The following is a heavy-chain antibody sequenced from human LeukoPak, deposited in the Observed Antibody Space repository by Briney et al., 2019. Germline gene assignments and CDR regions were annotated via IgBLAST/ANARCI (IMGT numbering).Heavy chain of an antibody. J-gene: IGHJ4*02. Sequence: GGSLRLSCAASGFTFSSYAMSWVRQAPGKGLNWVSAISGSGGSTYYADSVKGRFTISRDNSKNTLYLQVNSLRAEDTAVYYCAKASHYDNSGYQYYFDYWGQGTPVTVSS. CDR3: AKASHYDNSGYQYYFDY. CDR2: ISGSGGST. V-gene: IGHV3-23*01. D-gene: IGHD3-22*01. CDR1: GFTFSSYA.